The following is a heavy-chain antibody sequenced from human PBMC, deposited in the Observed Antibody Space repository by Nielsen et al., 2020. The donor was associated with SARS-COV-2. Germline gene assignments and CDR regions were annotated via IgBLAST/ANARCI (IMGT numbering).Heavy chain of an antibody. Sequence: GGSLRLSCAASGFTFDDYAMHWVRQAPGKGLEWVAVIWYDGSNKYHADSVKGRFTISRDNSKNTLYLQMNSLRAEDTAVYYCAGHLSWYGMDVWGQGTTVTVSS. CDR3: AGHLSWYGMDV. J-gene: IGHJ6*02. CDR1: GFTFDDYA. V-gene: IGHV3-33*08. D-gene: IGHD3-16*02. CDR2: IWYDGSNK.